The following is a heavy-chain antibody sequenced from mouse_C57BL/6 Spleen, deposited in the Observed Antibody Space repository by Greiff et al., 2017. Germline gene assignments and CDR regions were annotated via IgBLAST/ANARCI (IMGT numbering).Heavy chain of an antibody. CDR2: IDPENGDT. J-gene: IGHJ3*01. V-gene: IGHV14-4*01. Sequence: EVQRVESGAELVRPGASVKLSCTASGFNIKDDYMHWVKQRPEQGLEWIGWIDPENGDTEYASKFQGKATITADTSSNTAYLQLSSLTSEDTAVYYCTYYYGSSFPWFAYWGQGTLVTVSA. D-gene: IGHD1-1*01. CDR1: GFNIKDDY. CDR3: TYYYGSSFPWFAY.